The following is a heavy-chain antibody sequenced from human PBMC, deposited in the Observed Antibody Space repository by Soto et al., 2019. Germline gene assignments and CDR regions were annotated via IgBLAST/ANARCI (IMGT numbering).Heavy chain of an antibody. D-gene: IGHD4-17*01. CDR3: AKSGEVVTTLLYFDY. Sequence: GGSLRLSCAASGFTFSSYAMSCVRQAPGKGLEWVSAISGSGGSTYYADSVKGRLTISRDNSRNTLYLQMNSLRAEDTAVYYCAKSGEVVTTLLYFDYWGQGTLVTVSS. CDR2: ISGSGGST. J-gene: IGHJ4*02. CDR1: GFTFSSYA. V-gene: IGHV3-23*01.